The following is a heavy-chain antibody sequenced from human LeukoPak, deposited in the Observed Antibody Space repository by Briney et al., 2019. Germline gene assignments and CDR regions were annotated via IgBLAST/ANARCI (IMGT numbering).Heavy chain of an antibody. V-gene: IGHV1-2*02. CDR3: ARVGGWHDAFDI. CDR2: INPNSGGT. CDR1: GYTFTGYY. J-gene: IGHJ3*02. Sequence: ASVKVSCKASGYTFTGYYMHWVRQAPGQGLEWMGWINPNSGGTNYAQKFQGRVTMTRDTSISTAYMELSRLRSDDTAMYYCARVGGWHDAFDIWGQGTMVTVSS. D-gene: IGHD6-19*01.